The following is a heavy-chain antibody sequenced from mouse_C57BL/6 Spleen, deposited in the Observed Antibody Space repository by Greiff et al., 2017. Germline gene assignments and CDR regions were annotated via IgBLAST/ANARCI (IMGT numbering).Heavy chain of an antibody. V-gene: IGHV1-26*01. Sequence: EVQLQQSGPELVKPGASVKISCKASGYTFTDYYMNWVKQSHGKSLEWIGDINPNNGGTSYNQKFKGKATLTVDKSSSTAYMELRSLTSEDSAVYYCARKGPSMVRGFAYWGQGTLVTVSA. CDR2: INPNNGGT. D-gene: IGHD2-2*01. J-gene: IGHJ3*01. CDR1: GYTFTDYY. CDR3: ARKGPSMVRGFAY.